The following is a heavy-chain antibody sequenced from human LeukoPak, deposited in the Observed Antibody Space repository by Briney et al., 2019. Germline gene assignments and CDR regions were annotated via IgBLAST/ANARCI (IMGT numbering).Heavy chain of an antibody. V-gene: IGHV1-69*04. D-gene: IGHD5-12*01. Sequence: GASVKVSCKASGGTFSSYAISWVRQAPGQGLEWMGRIIPILGIANYAQKFQGRVTITADKSTSTAYMELSSLRSEDTAVYYCARAKRYSGYDRSSEFDYWGQGTLVTVSS. CDR2: IIPILGIA. J-gene: IGHJ4*02. CDR1: GGTFSSYA. CDR3: ARAKRYSGYDRSSEFDY.